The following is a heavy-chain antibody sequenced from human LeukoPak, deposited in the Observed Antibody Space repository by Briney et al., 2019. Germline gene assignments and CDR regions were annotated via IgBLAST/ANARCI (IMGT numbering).Heavy chain of an antibody. CDR3: AGMTYNSSPFDH. V-gene: IGHV1-3*01. Sequence: VASVTVSFKASGYTFTPYGIHWVRQARGQRPEWMGWINSGNGNTKYSQKFQGRVTITRDTSASTAYMELSSLTSEDTAVYFCAGMTYNSSPFDHWGQGTLVTVSS. J-gene: IGHJ5*02. CDR1: GYTFTPYG. CDR2: INSGNGNT. D-gene: IGHD3-22*01.